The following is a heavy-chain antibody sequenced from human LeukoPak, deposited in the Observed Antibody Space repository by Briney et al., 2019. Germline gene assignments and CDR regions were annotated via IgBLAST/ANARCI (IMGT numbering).Heavy chain of an antibody. CDR1: GGSISSYY. V-gene: IGHV4-59*08. CDR3: ARHITHGYNYYFDY. J-gene: IGHJ4*02. D-gene: IGHD5-12*01. Sequence: SETLSLTCTVSGGSISSYYWSRIRQPPGKGLEWIGYIYYSGSTNYNPSLKSRVTISVDTSKNQFSLKLSSVTAADTAVYYCARHITHGYNYYFDYWGQGTLVTVSS. CDR2: IYYSGST.